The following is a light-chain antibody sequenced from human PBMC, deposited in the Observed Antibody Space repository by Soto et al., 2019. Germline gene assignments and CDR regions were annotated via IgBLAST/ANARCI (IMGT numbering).Light chain of an antibody. J-gene: IGKJ2*01. V-gene: IGKV3-20*01. Sequence: EVVLTQSPGTLSLSPGERAILSCRAGRSVTSGYLAWYQQKPGQAPRLLIYNTYIRATGIPDRFSGSGSGRDFTLTISRLQPEDFAVYYCQQYGPSPLYTFGPGTKLEIK. CDR2: NTY. CDR3: QQYGPSPLYT. CDR1: RSVTSGY.